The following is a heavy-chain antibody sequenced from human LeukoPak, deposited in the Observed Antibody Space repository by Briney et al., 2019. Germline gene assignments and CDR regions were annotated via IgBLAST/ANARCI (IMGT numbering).Heavy chain of an antibody. V-gene: IGHV1-69*05. Sequence: SVKVSCKASGGTFSSYAITWVRQAPGQGLEWMGRIIPVFGTANYAQKFQGRVTITTDESTSTAYMELSTLRSDDTAVYYCARERPPGDSSNWFLEGYFDIWGQGTLVTVSS. CDR3: ARERPPGDSSNWFLEGYFDI. CDR1: GGTFSSYA. J-gene: IGHJ4*02. CDR2: IIPVFGTA. D-gene: IGHD6-13*01.